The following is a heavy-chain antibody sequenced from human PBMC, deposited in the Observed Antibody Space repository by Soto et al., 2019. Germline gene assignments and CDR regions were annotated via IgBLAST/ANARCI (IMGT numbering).Heavy chain of an antibody. Sequence: QVQLQESGPGLVKPSQTLSLTCTVSGGSISSGGYYWSWIRQHPGKGLEWIGYIYYSGSTYYNPSLKSRVTISVDPSNHQFSLKLSSVTAADTAVYYCARVSYCSGRSCSPRFDPWGQGTLVTVSS. CDR2: IYYSGST. V-gene: IGHV4-31*03. CDR3: ARVSYCSGRSCSPRFDP. CDR1: GGSISSGGYY. J-gene: IGHJ5*02. D-gene: IGHD2-15*01.